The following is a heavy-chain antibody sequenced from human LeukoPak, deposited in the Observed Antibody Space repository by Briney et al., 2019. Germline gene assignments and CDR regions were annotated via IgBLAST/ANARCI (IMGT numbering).Heavy chain of an antibody. CDR2: INHDGSST. CDR3: VRDWGYDSSGYWQKYFDS. Sequence: GGSLRLSCAASGFTFDDYGMSWVRQAPGKGLVWVSRINHDGSSTNYADSVKGRFTISRDNAKNTLHLQMNSLRAEDTAVYYCVRDWGYDSSGYWQKYFDSWGQGTLVTVSS. D-gene: IGHD3-22*01. V-gene: IGHV3-74*01. J-gene: IGHJ4*02. CDR1: GFTFDDYG.